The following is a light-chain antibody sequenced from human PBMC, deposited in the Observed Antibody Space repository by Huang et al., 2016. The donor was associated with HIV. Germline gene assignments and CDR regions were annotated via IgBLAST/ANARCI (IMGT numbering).Light chain of an antibody. J-gene: IGKJ4*01. CDR1: RSVSTN. Sequence: EILMTQSPATLSVSPGKSVTLSCRANRSVSTNLAWYQQRPGQAPRLLIYGSSTRAPGSPARFSGSGSGTDFSLTISSLQSEDFAVYYCHQYNNWLLSFGGGTRVDI. CDR2: GSS. CDR3: HQYNNWLLS. V-gene: IGKV3-15*01.